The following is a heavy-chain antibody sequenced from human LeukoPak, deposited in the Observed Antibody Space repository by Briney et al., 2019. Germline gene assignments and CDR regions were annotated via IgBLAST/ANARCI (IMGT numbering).Heavy chain of an antibody. Sequence: SETLSLTCAVYGGSFSGYYWSWIRQPPGKGLEWIGEINHSGSTNYNPSLKSRVTISVDTSKNQFSLKLSSVTAADPAVYYCARGGYFDYWGQGTLVTVSS. CDR1: GGSFSGYY. CDR3: ARGGYFDY. J-gene: IGHJ4*02. V-gene: IGHV4-34*01. CDR2: INHSGST.